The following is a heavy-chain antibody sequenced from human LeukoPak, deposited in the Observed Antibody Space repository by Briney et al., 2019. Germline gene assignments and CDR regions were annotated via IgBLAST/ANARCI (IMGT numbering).Heavy chain of an antibody. V-gene: IGHV3-23*01. D-gene: IGHD2-2*01. J-gene: IGHJ4*02. CDR1: GFTFSNYG. CDR2: ISGSGGST. CDR3: AKGWKYQLLRDYFDY. Sequence: GGSLRLSCAASGFTFSNYGMHWVRQAPGKGLEWVSTISGSGGSTYYADSVKGRFTISRDNSKNTLYLQMNSLRAEDTAVYYCAKGWKYQLLRDYFDYWGQGTLVTVSS.